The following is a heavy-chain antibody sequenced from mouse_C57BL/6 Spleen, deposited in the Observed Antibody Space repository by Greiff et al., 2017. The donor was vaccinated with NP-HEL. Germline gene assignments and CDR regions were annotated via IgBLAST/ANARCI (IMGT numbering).Heavy chain of an antibody. CDR2: IDPSDSYT. CDR3: ARGRLRRGVYYAMDY. V-gene: IGHV1-69*01. D-gene: IGHD2-4*01. J-gene: IGHJ4*01. Sequence: VQLQQPGAELVMPGASVKLSCKASGYTFTSYWMHWVKQRPGQGLEWIGEIDPSDSYTNYNQKFKGKSTLTVDKSSSTAYMQLSSLTSEDSAVYYCARGRLRRGVYYAMDYWGQGTSVTVSS. CDR1: GYTFTSYW.